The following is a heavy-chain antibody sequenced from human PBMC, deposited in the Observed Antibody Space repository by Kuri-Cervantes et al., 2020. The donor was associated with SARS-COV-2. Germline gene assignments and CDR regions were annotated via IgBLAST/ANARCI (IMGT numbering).Heavy chain of an antibody. V-gene: IGHV4-59*01. Sequence: SETLSLTCTVSGGSISSYYWSWIRQPPGKGLEWIGYIYYSGSTNYNPSLKSRVTISVDTSKNQFSLKLSSVTAADTAVYYCARLLDIGGGDYWGQGTLVTVSS. CDR1: GGSISSYY. CDR3: ARLLDIGGGDY. J-gene: IGHJ4*02. CDR2: IYYSGST. D-gene: IGHD1-1*01.